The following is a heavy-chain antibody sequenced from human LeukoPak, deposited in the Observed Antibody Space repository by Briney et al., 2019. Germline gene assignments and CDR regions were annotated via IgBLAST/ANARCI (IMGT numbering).Heavy chain of an antibody. V-gene: IGHV3-9*01. CDR1: GFTFDDYA. J-gene: IGHJ6*02. CDR3: AKVDTGRSCGNYYYYGMDI. CDR2: ICWISGSI. D-gene: IGHD6-13*01. Sequence: PGRSLRLSCAASGFTFDDYAMRWVRQAPGGGLGWVSDICWISGSIGYADSVKGRFTISRDNAKNSLYLEMNSLRAEDTALYYCAKVDTGRSCGNYYYYGMDIWGQGTTVTVSS.